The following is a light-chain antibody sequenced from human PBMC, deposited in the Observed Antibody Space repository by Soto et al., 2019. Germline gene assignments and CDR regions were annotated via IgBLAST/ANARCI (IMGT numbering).Light chain of an antibody. V-gene: IGKV1-27*01. J-gene: IGKJ1*01. CDR3: QMYVTAPET. CDR2: AAS. CDR1: QDIGKS. Sequence: DIQMTQSPSSLSASVGDRLTITCRASQDIGKSLAWYQQRPGKVPKPLIYAASTLHSGVPSRFSGGGSGTHFTLNISNLQPEDVATYYCQMYVTAPETFGQGTKVEIK.